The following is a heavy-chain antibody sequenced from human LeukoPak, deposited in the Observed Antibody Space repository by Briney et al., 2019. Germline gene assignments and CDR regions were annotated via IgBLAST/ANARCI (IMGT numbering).Heavy chain of an antibody. J-gene: IGHJ4*02. Sequence: SGGSLRLSCAASGFTFSSYWMSWVRQAPGKGLEWVANIKQDGREKYYVDSVKGRFTISRDNAKNSLYLQMNSLRAEDTAVYYCARAARMIVATNFDYWGQGTLVTVSS. CDR3: ARAARMIVATNFDY. D-gene: IGHD3-22*01. CDR2: IKQDGREK. V-gene: IGHV3-7*01. CDR1: GFTFSSYW.